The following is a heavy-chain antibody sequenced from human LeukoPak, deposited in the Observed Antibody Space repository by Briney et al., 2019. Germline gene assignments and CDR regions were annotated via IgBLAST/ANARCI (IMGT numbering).Heavy chain of an antibody. J-gene: IGHJ5*02. D-gene: IGHD1-1*01. CDR2: IYYSGST. V-gene: IGHV4-59*01. Sequence: SETLSLTCTVSGGSISSYYWSWIRQPPGKGLEWIGYIYYSGSTNYNPSLKSRVTISVDTSKNQFSLKLSSVTAADTAVYYCARSVRGTYNWFDPWGQGTLVTVSS. CDR1: GGSISSYY. CDR3: ARSVRGTYNWFDP.